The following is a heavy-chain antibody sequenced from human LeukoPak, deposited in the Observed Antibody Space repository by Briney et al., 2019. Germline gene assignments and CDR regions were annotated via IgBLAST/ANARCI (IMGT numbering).Heavy chain of an antibody. D-gene: IGHD2-2*01. CDR3: ARDASGAVVPAANDAFDI. V-gene: IGHV1-18*01. CDR1: GYTFTSYG. CDR2: ISAYNGNT. J-gene: IGHJ3*02. Sequence: ALVKVSCKASGYTFTSYGISWVRQAPGQGLEWMGWISAYNGNTNYAQKLQGRVTMTTDTSTSTAYMELRSLRSDDTAVYYCARDASGAVVPAANDAFDIWGQGTMVTVSS.